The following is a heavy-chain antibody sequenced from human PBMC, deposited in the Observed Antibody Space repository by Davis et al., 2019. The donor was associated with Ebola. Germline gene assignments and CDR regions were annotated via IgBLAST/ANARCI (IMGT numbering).Heavy chain of an antibody. CDR3: AKVEGLYDSSGYRDY. CDR1: GFTFSSYS. CDR2: ISYDGSNK. V-gene: IGHV3-30*18. D-gene: IGHD3-22*01. Sequence: GGSLRLSCAASGFTFSSYSMNWVRQAPGKGLEWVAVISYDGSNKYYADSVKGRFTISRDKSKNTLYLQMNSLRAEDTAVYYCAKVEGLYDSSGYRDYWGQGTLVTVSS. J-gene: IGHJ4*02.